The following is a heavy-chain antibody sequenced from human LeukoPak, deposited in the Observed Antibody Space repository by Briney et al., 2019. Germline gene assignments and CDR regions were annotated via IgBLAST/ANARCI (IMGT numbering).Heavy chain of an antibody. V-gene: IGHV1-18*01. CDR1: GYTFTSYG. CDR2: TSIYNDNT. CDR3: ARDWAYRGIDAFDI. J-gene: IGHJ3*02. D-gene: IGHD3-10*01. Sequence: ASVKVSCKASGYTFTSYGISWVRQAPGQGLEWMGWTSIYNDNTKYAQDLQGRVTMTTDTSTSTAYMELRSLRSDDTAVYYCARDWAYRGIDAFDIWGQGTMVTVSS.